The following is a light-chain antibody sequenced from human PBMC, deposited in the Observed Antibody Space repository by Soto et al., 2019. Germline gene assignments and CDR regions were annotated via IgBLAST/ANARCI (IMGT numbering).Light chain of an antibody. CDR1: QRISND. CDR3: QQYNNWPPWT. Sequence: MTQSPATLSLSPGESVILSCRGSQRISNDLAWYQQKAGQAPRLLIYDAYTRATGIPATFSGSGSGTEFTLTISSLQSEDFAVYFCQQYNNWPPWTCGQGTKVDIK. V-gene: IGKV3-15*01. CDR2: DAY. J-gene: IGKJ1*01.